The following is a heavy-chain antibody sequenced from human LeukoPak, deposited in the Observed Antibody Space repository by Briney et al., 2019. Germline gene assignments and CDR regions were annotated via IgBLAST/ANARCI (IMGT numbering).Heavy chain of an antibody. Sequence: GGSLRLSCAASGFTFSSYSVNWVRQAPGKGLEWVSYISSSSSTIYYADSVKGRFTISRDNAKNSLYLQMNSLRAEDTAVYYCAREHYYGAVRKRSFDYWGQGTLVTVSS. J-gene: IGHJ4*02. V-gene: IGHV3-48*04. D-gene: IGHD4-17*01. CDR2: ISSSSSTI. CDR3: AREHYYGAVRKRSFDY. CDR1: GFTFSSYS.